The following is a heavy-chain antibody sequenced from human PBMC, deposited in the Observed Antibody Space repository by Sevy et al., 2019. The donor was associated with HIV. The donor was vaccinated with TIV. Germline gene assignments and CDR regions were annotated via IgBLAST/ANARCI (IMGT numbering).Heavy chain of an antibody. V-gene: IGHV3-30*04. D-gene: IGHD2-8*01. J-gene: IGHJ4*02. Sequence: GGSLRLSCVASGFTFPIYSVLWVRQAPGKGLEWLTLISYDGNYKYYADSVKGRFTISRDNSNNNLYLQMSSLRVEDTDIYFCERVAVDYCTNACYHRFDHWGLGTLVTVSS. CDR1: GFTFPIYS. CDR3: ERVAVDYCTNACYHRFDH. CDR2: ISYDGNYK.